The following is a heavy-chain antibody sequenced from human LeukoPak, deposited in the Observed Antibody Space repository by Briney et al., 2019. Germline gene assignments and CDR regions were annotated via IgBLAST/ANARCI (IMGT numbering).Heavy chain of an antibody. CDR2: IYTSGSA. CDR1: GLRVSANY. Sequence: PGGSLRLSCVASGLRVSANYMYWLRQGPGKGLEWVSVIYTSGSAYYADSVKGRFTISRDNSKNTLYLQMNSLRAEDTAVYYCVQRDLFDYWGQGTLVTVS. J-gene: IGHJ4*02. D-gene: IGHD3/OR15-3a*01. V-gene: IGHV3-66*02. CDR3: VQRDLFDY.